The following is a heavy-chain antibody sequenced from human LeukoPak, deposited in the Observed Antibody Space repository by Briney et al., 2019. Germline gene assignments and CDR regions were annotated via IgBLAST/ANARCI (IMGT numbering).Heavy chain of an antibody. CDR2: ISVSGDTT. V-gene: IGHV3-23*01. CDR3: AKVASYWYSDL. J-gene: IGHJ2*01. Sequence: GGSLRLSCAASGFTFSSYAMSWVRQAPGKGLEWVSAISVSGDTTYYADSVKGRFTISGDNSKNTLYLQMSGLRAEDTAVYYCAKVASYWYSDLWGRGTLVTVSS. CDR1: GFTFSSYA.